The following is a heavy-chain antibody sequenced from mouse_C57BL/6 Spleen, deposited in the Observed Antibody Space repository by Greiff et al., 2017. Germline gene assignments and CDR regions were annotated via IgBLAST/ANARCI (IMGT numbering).Heavy chain of an antibody. J-gene: IGHJ3*01. V-gene: IGHV2-3*01. Sequence: VKLQESGPGLVAPSQSLSITCTVSGFSLTSYGVSWVRQPPGKGLEWLGVIWGDGSTNYHSALISRLSISKDNSKSQVFLKLNSLQTDDTATYYCAKEEGFDYDGGFAYWGQGTLVTVSA. D-gene: IGHD2-4*01. CDR3: AKEEGFDYDGGFAY. CDR2: IWGDGST. CDR1: GFSLTSYG.